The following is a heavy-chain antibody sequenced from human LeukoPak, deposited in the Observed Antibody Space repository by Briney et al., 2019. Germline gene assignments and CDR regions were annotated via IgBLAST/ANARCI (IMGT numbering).Heavy chain of an antibody. Sequence: SETLSLTCAVYGGSFSGYYWSWIRQPPGKGLEWIGEINHSGSTNYNPSLKSRVTISVDTSKNRFSLKLSSVTAADTAVYYCARAARLNSSGWYRPGYYYGMDVWGQGTTVTVSS. J-gene: IGHJ6*02. CDR2: INHSGST. CDR1: GGSFSGYY. CDR3: ARAARLNSSGWYRPGYYYGMDV. V-gene: IGHV4-34*01. D-gene: IGHD6-19*01.